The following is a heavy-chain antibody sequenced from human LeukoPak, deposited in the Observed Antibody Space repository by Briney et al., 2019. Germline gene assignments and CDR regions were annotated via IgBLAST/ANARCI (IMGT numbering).Heavy chain of an antibody. V-gene: IGHV3-23*01. Sequence: GGSLRLSCAASGITLRSYAMSWVRQAPGKGLEWVSGISDSGGGTYYADSVKGRFTISRDNSKNTVYLQMNSLRAEDTAVYYCAKAPGLGVVNCDYWGQGTLVTVS. CDR1: GITLRSYA. D-gene: IGHD3-3*01. CDR3: AKAPGLGVVNCDY. CDR2: ISDSGGGT. J-gene: IGHJ4*02.